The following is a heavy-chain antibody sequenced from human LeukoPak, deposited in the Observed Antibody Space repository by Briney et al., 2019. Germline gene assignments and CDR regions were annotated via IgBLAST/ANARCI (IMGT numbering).Heavy chain of an antibody. J-gene: IGHJ4*02. V-gene: IGHV4-59*01. CDR1: GGSISSYY. CDR3: AREGGSYYDSSGLFDY. Sequence: PSETLSLTCTVSGGSISSYYWSWIRQPPGKGLEWIGYIYYSGSTNYNPSLKSRVTISVDTSKNQFSLKLSSVTAADTAVYYCAREGGSYYDSSGLFDYWGQGNLVTVSS. D-gene: IGHD3-22*01. CDR2: IYYSGST.